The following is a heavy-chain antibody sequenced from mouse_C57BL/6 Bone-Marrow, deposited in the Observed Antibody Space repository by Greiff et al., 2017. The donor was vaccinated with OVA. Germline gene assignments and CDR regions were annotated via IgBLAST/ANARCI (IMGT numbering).Heavy chain of an antibody. CDR3: TGRDGSSYDYAMDY. Sequence: EVQGVESGGGLVQPGGSMKLSCVASGFTFSNYWMNWVRQSPEKGLEWVAQISLKSDNYATHYAESVKGRFTISRDDSKSSVYLQMNNLRAEDTGIYYCTGRDGSSYDYAMDYWGQGTSVTVAS. CDR1: GFTFSNYW. D-gene: IGHD1-1*01. CDR2: ISLKSDNYAT. V-gene: IGHV6-3*01. J-gene: IGHJ4*01.